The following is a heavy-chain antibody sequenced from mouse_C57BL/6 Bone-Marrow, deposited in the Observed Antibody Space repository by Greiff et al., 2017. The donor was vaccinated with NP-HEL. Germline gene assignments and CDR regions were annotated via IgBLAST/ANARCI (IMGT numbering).Heavy chain of an antibody. CDR3: TSRSFLYYAMDY. CDR2: IRNKANNHAT. V-gene: IGHV6-6*01. CDR1: GFTFSDAW. J-gene: IGHJ4*01. Sequence: EVKVEESGGGLVQPGGSMKLSCAASGFTFSDAWMDWVRQSPEKGLEWVAEIRNKANNHATYYAESVKGRFTISRDDSKSSVDLQMNSLRAEDTGIYYCTSRSFLYYAMDYWGQGTSVTVSS. D-gene: IGHD1-1*01.